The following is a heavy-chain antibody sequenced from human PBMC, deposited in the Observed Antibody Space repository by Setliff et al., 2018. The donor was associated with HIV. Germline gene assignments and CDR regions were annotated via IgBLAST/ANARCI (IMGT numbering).Heavy chain of an antibody. D-gene: IGHD6-6*01. CDR3: ARLPQDVRSSIDF. CDR2: INVDGSSI. Sequence: GGSLRLSCAASGFAFSSSEMNWVRQAPGKGLEWVSRINVDGSSISYADSAKGRFTISRDNAKNTLFLQMNSLRAEDTAVYYCARLPQDVRSSIDFWGQGTLVTVSS. J-gene: IGHJ4*02. V-gene: IGHV3-74*01. CDR1: GFAFSSSE.